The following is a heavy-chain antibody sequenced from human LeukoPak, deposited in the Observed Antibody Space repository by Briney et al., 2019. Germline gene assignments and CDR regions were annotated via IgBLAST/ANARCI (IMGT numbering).Heavy chain of an antibody. CDR1: GGSISSGDYY. J-gene: IGHJ4*02. CDR2: IYYSGST. CDR3: ARVGSGDYGDYVVDY. D-gene: IGHD4-17*01. V-gene: IGHV4-30-4*01. Sequence: SQTLSLTCTVSGGSISSGDYYWSWIRQPPGKGLEWIGYIYYSGSTYYNPSLKSRVTISVDTSKNQFSLKLSSVTAADTAVYYCARVGSGDYGDYVVDYRGQGTLVTVSS.